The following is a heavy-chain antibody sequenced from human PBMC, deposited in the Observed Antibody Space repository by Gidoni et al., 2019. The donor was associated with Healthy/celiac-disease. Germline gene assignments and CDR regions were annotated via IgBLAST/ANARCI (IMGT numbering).Heavy chain of an antibody. CDR1: GGSISSSSYY. Sequence: QLQLQESGPGLVKPSETLSLPCTVSGGSISSSSYYCGCIRQPPGRWLEWIGSIYYSGSTSYNPSLKSRVTISVDTSKNQCSLMLSSVTAADTAVYYCARHDTFETDAFDIWGQGTMVTVSS. D-gene: IGHD2-2*02. CDR3: ARHDTFETDAFDI. V-gene: IGHV4-39*01. CDR2: IYYSGST. J-gene: IGHJ3*02.